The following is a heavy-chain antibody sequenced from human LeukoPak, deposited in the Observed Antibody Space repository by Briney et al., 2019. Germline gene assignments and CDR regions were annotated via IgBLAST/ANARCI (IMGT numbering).Heavy chain of an antibody. CDR3: AYYDSSGYYHDY. CDR1: GGSFSGYY. Sequence: KPSETLSLTCAVYGGSFSGYYWSWIRQPPGKGLEWIGEINHSGSTNYNPSLKSRVTISVDTSKNQFSLKLSSVTAADTAVYYCAYYDSSGYYHDYWGQGTLVTVSS. J-gene: IGHJ4*02. V-gene: IGHV4-34*01. D-gene: IGHD3-22*01. CDR2: INHSGST.